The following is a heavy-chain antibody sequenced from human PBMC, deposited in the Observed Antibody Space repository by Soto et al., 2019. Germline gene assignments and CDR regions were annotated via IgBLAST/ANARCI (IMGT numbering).Heavy chain of an antibody. J-gene: IGHJ4*02. V-gene: IGHV3-30-3*01. D-gene: IGHD2-2*02. CDR3: ARDGTPALVVVPAAIIGYSDY. CDR1: GFTFSSYA. Sequence: PGGALGLSCAASGFTFSSYAMHWVRQAPGKGLEWVAVISYDGSNKYYADSVKGRFTISRDNSKNTLYLQMNSLRAEDTAVYYCARDGTPALVVVPAAIIGYSDYWGQGTLFTVSS. CDR2: ISYDGSNK.